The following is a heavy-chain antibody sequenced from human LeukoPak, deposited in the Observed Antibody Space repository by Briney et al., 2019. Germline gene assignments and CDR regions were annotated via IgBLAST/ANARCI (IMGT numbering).Heavy chain of an antibody. J-gene: IGHJ4*02. CDR2: FDPEDGET. Sequence: ASVKVSCKVSGYTLTELSMHWVRQAPGKGLEWMGGFDPEDGETIYAQKFQGGVTMTEDTSTDTAYMELSSLRSEDTAVYYCATATSDYGDYIDYWGQGTLVTVSS. CDR1: GYTLTELS. V-gene: IGHV1-24*01. D-gene: IGHD4-17*01. CDR3: ATATSDYGDYIDY.